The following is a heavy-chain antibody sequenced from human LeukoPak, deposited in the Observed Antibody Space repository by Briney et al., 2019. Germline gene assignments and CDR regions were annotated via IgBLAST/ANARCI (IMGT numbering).Heavy chain of an antibody. CDR2: IYYSGST. J-gene: IGHJ3*02. CDR3: ARVGTADAFDI. CDR1: GGSVSSGSYY. D-gene: IGHD1-1*01. V-gene: IGHV4-61*01. Sequence: SETLSLTCTVSGGSVSSGSYYWSWIRQPPGKGLEWIGYIYYSGSTNYNPSLKSRVTISVDTSKNQFSLKLSSVTAADTAVHYCARVGTADAFDIWGQGTMVTVSS.